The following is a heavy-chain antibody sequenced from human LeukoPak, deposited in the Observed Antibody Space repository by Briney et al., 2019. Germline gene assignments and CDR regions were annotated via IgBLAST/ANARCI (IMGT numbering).Heavy chain of an antibody. J-gene: IGHJ6*03. CDR3: ARDPSKTTVTTAGASYYLDV. V-gene: IGHV4-59*02. Sequence: SETLSLTCTVSGGSVTDYYWSWIRQSPGKGLEWIGYIYYTGTSYNPSLNSRVTISADTSKKQLSLKLISVTAADTAVYYCARDPSKTTVTTAGASYYLDVWGKGTTVTVSS. CDR1: GGSVTDYY. D-gene: IGHD4-17*01. CDR2: IYYTGT.